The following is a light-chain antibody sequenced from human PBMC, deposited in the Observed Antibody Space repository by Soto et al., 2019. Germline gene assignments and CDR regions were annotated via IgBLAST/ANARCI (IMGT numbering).Light chain of an antibody. V-gene: IGLV2-14*01. CDR2: EVT. J-gene: IGLJ2*01. Sequence: QSALTQPASVSGSPGQSVTISCTGTSSDIGRYNYVSWYQQYPGKAPKLIIYEVTTRPSGVSNRFSGSQSGNTASLTISGLQAEDEADYYCTSYTSINTLVVFGGGTQRTVL. CDR1: SSDIGRYNY. CDR3: TSYTSINTLVV.